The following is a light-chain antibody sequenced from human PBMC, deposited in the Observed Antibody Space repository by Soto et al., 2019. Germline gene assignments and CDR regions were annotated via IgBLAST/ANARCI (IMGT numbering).Light chain of an antibody. CDR2: GAS. CDR3: QHYGRSAYT. CDR1: QSVSSNY. J-gene: IGKJ2*01. Sequence: EIVLTQSPGTLSLSPGERATLSCRASQSVSSNYLAWYQQKPGQAPRRLIYGASSRATGIPDRFSGSGSGTDFTRTIRRLEPEVFAVYYCQHYGRSAYTFGQGTTLEIK. V-gene: IGKV3-20*01.